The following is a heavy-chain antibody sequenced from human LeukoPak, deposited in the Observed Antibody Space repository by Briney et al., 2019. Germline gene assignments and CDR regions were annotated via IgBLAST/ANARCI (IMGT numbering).Heavy chain of an antibody. V-gene: IGHV1-2*02. CDR2: INPNRGVT. CDR3: AREESIGSYQFLNEY. Sequence: ASVKVSCKASGYTFTDYYLHWVRQAPGQGLEWMGWINPNRGVTKSAQKFQGRVTMTTDTSTSTAYMEVRSLRSDDTAVYYCAREESIGSYQFLNEYWGQGTLVTVSS. CDR1: GYTFTDYY. J-gene: IGHJ4*02. D-gene: IGHD1-26*01.